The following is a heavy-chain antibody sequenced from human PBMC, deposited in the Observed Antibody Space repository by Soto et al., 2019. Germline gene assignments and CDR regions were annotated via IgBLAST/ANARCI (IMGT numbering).Heavy chain of an antibody. Sequence: ASVKVSCKASGYTFINYGISWVRQAPGQGLEWMGWITPYNGNTNYAQKLQGRVTMTRDTSTSTVYMELSSLISDDTAVYYCATGPSGAFDIWGQGTMVTVSS. D-gene: IGHD3-10*01. CDR1: GYTFINYG. V-gene: IGHV1-18*01. CDR3: ATGPSGAFDI. J-gene: IGHJ3*02. CDR2: ITPYNGNT.